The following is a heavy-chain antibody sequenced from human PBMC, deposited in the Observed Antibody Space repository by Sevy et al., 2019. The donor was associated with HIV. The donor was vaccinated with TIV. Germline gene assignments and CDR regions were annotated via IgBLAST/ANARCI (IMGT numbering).Heavy chain of an antibody. J-gene: IGHJ4*02. CDR3: ASKRRYNHGPFDN. V-gene: IGHV4-30-4*01. CDR1: GGSISSCDSY. CDR2: IHYSGGT. D-gene: IGHD5-12*01. Sequence: SETLSLTCTVSGGSISSCDSYWSWIRQPPGQGLEWIGYIHYSGGTYYNPFLKSRVAMSVDTSEKQFSLKLSILTAADTAVYYCASKRRYNHGPFDNWGQGALVTVSS.